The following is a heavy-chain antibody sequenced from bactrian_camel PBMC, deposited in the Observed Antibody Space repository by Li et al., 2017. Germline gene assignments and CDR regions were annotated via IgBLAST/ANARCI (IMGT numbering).Heavy chain of an antibody. Sequence: HVQLVESGGGLVQPGGSLRLSCAASGYSSIVNCMGWYRQGIGEEREGVAAIFTSDDSTYHTDSVKGRFTISQNSTKKIAYLQMNSLKLEDTAMYNCATKEGIHWVGKFLFLSYAMDYWGKGTQVTVS. CDR2: FTSDDST. CDR1: GYSSIVNC. J-gene: IGHJ7*01. D-gene: IGHD4*01. V-gene: IGHV3S53*01.